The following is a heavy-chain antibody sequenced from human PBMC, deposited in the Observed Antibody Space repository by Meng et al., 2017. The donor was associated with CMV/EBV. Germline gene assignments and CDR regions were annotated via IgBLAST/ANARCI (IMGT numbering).Heavy chain of an antibody. D-gene: IGHD3-22*01. CDR2: ISWNSGSI. CDR1: GFTFDDYA. V-gene: IGHV3-9*01. J-gene: IGHJ4*02. CDR3: AKDIANYYDSSGDLDY. Sequence: GGSLSLTCAASGFTFDDYAMHWVRQAPGKGLEWVSGISWNSGSIGYADSVKGRFTISRDNAKNSLYLQMNSLRAEDTALYYCAKDIANYYDSSGDLDYWGQGTLVTVSS.